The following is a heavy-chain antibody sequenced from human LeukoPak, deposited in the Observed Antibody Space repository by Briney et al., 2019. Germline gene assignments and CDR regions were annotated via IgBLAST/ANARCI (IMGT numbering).Heavy chain of an antibody. CDR1: GFTFSGSA. CDR3: TRQESDFWSGYYTGYFDY. Sequence: GGSLTLSCAASGFTFSGSAMHWVRQAAGKGLEWVGRRSKANSYATAYAASVKGRFTISRDDSKNTAYLQMNSLKTEDTAVYYCTRQESDFWSGYYTGYFDYWGQGTLVTVSS. D-gene: IGHD3-3*01. V-gene: IGHV3-73*01. CDR2: RSKANSYAT. J-gene: IGHJ4*02.